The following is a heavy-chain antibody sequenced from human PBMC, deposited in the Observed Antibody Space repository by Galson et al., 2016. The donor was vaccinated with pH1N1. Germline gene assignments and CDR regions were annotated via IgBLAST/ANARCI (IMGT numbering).Heavy chain of an antibody. CDR3: APGGDDYGGNPHWFDP. V-gene: IGHV1-69*04. D-gene: IGHD4-23*01. J-gene: IGHJ5*02. Sequence: SVKVSCKASGGTFSSYVIIWVRQAPGQGLEWMGRIVPITGIRNYAQKFQDRVTMTADKSTSTAYMELSSLRSEDTAIYYCAPGGDDYGGNPHWFDPWGQGTLVTVSS. CDR1: GGTFSSYV. CDR2: IVPITGIR.